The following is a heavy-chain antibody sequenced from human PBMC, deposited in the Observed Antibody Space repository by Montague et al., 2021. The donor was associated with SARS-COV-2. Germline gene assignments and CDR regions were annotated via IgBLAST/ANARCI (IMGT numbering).Heavy chain of an antibody. CDR1: GDSISTYY. CDR2: IYYNGYT. J-gene: IGHJ3*02. V-gene: IGHV4-59*01. Sequence: SETLSLTCTVSGDSISTYYWSWIRQPPGKGLEWIGYIYYNGYTNYNPSLKSRVTISVGTSKNQFSLRLSSVTAADTAVYFCARGGATYYYDTSGYVNAFDTWGQGKMVPVPS. D-gene: IGHD3-22*01. CDR3: ARGGATYYYDTSGYVNAFDT.